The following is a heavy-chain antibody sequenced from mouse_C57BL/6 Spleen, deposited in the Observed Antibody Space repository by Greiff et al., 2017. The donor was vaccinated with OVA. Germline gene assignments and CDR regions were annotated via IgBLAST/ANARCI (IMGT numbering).Heavy chain of an antibody. J-gene: IGHJ4*01. Sequence: QVQLQQPGAELVKPGASVKLSCKASGYTFTSYWMQWVKQRPGQGLEWIGEIDPSDSYTNYNQKFKGKATLTVDTSSSTAYMQLSSLTSEDSAVYYCARGGIIPSMDYWGQGTSVTVSS. CDR1: GYTFTSYW. D-gene: IGHD1-1*01. CDR2: IDPSDSYT. CDR3: ARGGIIPSMDY. V-gene: IGHV1-50*01.